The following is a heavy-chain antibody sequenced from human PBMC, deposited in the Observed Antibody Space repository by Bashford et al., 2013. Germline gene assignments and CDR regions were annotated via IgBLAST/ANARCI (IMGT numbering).Heavy chain of an antibody. J-gene: IGHJ6*02. CDR2: ISYDGSNK. CDR3: ARDLSRSGYYLYYGMDV. D-gene: IGHD3-3*01. CDR1: GFTFSSYA. V-gene: IGHV3-30-3*01. Sequence: GSLRLSCAASGFTFSSYAMHWVRQAPGKGLEWVAVISYDGSNKYYADSVKGRFTISRDNSKNTLYLQMNSLRAEDTAVYYCARDLSRSGYYLYYGMDVWGQGTTVTVSS.